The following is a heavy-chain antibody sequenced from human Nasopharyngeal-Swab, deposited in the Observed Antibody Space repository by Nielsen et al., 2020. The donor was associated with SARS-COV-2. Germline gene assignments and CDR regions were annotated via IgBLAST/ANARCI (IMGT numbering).Heavy chain of an antibody. V-gene: IGHV1-46*01. CDR1: GYTFTSYY. CDR3: ARGHRGRYFDWLFFDY. D-gene: IGHD3-9*01. CDR2: INPSGGST. Sequence: ASAQVFCKASGYTFTSYYMHWVLHAPPQGLEWRGIINPSGGSTSYAQKFQGSVTMTRDTSTSTVYMVLNSLRAEDTAVYYCARGHRGRYFDWLFFDYWGQGTLVTVSS. J-gene: IGHJ4*02.